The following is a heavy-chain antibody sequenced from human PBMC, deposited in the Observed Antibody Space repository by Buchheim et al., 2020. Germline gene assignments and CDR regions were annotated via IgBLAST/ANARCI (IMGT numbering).Heavy chain of an antibody. Sequence: EVQLLESGGGLVQPGGSLRLSCAASGFTFSSYAMSWVRQAPGKGLEWVSAISGSGGSTYYADSVKGRFTISRDNSKNTLYLQMNSLRAEDTAVYYCAKDREYYDFWSGLKYNWFDPWGQGTL. CDR3: AKDREYYDFWSGLKYNWFDP. V-gene: IGHV3-23*01. CDR2: ISGSGGST. J-gene: IGHJ5*02. D-gene: IGHD3-3*01. CDR1: GFTFSSYA.